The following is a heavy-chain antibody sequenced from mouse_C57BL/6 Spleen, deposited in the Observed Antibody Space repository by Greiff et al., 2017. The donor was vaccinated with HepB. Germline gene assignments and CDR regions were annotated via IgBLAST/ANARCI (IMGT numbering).Heavy chain of an antibody. CDR1: GYTFTSYW. D-gene: IGHD2-4*01. CDR2: IHPNSGST. Sequence: QVQLKQPGAELVKPGASVKLSCKASGYTFTSYWMHWVKQRPGQGLEWIGMIHPNSGSTNYNEKFKSKATLTVDKSSSTAYMQLSSLTSEDSAVYDCARYGDYDWFAYWGQGTLVTVSA. CDR3: ARYGDYDWFAY. V-gene: IGHV1-64*01. J-gene: IGHJ3*01.